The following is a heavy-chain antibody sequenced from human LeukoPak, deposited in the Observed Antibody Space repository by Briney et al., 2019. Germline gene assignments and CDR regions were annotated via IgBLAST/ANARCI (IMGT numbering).Heavy chain of an antibody. CDR2: IRSKTYGGTA. Sequence: GGSLRLSCTASGFNVGDYAMSWVRQAPGKGLEWVGFIRSKTYGGTADYAASVEGRFTISRDDSNNIVYLQMNRLKTEDTALYYCSRGLEGFTAYDDYWGQGTLVTVSS. V-gene: IGHV3-49*04. CDR3: SRGLEGFTAYDDY. D-gene: IGHD5-12*01. J-gene: IGHJ4*02. CDR1: GFNVGDYA.